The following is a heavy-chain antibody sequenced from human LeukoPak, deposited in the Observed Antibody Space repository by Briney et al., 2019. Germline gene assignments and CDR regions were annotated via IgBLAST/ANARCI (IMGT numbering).Heavy chain of an antibody. D-gene: IGHD3-9*01. V-gene: IGHV1-69*13. CDR2: IIPIFGTA. J-gene: IGHJ5*02. CDR3: ARGYYDILTGYYTPYNWFDP. CDR1: GGTFSSYA. Sequence: SVKVSCKASGGTFSSYAISWVRQAPGQGLEWMGGIIPIFGTANYAQKFQGRVTITADESTSTAYTELSSLRSEDTAVYYCARGYYDILTGYYTPYNWFDPWGQGTLVTVSS.